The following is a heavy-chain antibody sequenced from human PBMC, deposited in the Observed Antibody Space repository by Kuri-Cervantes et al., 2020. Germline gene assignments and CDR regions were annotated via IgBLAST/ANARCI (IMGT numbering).Heavy chain of an antibody. J-gene: IGHJ4*02. CDR1: GFTFSSYA. CDR2: IKQDGSEK. CDR3: AREKLRYFDWFRLFDY. D-gene: IGHD3-9*01. V-gene: IGHV3-7*01. Sequence: GGSLRLSCAASGFTFSSYAMSWVRQAPGKGLEWVANIKQDGSEKYYVDSVKGRFTISRDNAKNSLYLQMNSLRAEDTAVYYCAREKLRYFDWFRLFDYWGQGTLVTVSS.